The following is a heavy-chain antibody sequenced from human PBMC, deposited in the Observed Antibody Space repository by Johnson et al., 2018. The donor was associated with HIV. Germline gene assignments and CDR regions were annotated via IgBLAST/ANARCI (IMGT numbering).Heavy chain of an antibody. CDR3: ARATYYYDLSGYLTRPRAFDV. J-gene: IGHJ3*01. D-gene: IGHD3-22*01. CDR1: EFTFSNYW. Sequence: VQLVESGGGLVQPGGSLRLSCAASEFTFSNYWMHWVRQGLGKGLVWVSRINWNSGSIGYADSVKGRFTISRDNAKKSLYLQMNSLRAEDTALYYCARATYYYDLSGYLTRPRAFDVWGQGTMVTVSS. CDR2: INWNSGSI. V-gene: IGHV3-74*01.